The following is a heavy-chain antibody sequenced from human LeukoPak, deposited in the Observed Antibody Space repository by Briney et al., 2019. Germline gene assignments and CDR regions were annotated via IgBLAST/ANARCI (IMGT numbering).Heavy chain of an antibody. CDR3: AKAIAATGRWWIFDY. CDR2: IWYDGSNK. Sequence: GGSLRLSCAASGFTFSSYGMHWVRQAPGKGLEWVAVIWYDGSNKYYADSVKGRFTISRDNPKNAQYLQMSSLRAEDTAVYYCAKAIAATGRWWIFDYWGQGTLVTVSS. V-gene: IGHV3-33*06. D-gene: IGHD6-13*01. CDR1: GFTFSSYG. J-gene: IGHJ4*02.